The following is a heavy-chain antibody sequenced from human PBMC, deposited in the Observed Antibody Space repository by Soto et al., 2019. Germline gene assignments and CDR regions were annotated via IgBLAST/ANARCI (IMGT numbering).Heavy chain of an antibody. CDR3: ARDDIPGRAVAIYGMDI. CDR2: IWYDGSSG. J-gene: IGHJ6*02. V-gene: IGHV3-33*08. Sequence: PGRSLTHSCADSGFNFRHQGLQSVRQATGKGLEWVAVIWYDGSSGYYADSVKGRFTISMDNSKNTLYLQMNSVRAEGTVVYYCARDDIPGRAVAIYGMDIWGQGT. D-gene: IGHD6-19*01. CDR1: GFNFRHQG.